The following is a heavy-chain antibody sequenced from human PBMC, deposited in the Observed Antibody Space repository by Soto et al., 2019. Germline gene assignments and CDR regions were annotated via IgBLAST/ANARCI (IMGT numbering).Heavy chain of an antibody. CDR1: GGSFSDYA. V-gene: IGHV1-69*01. J-gene: IGHJ5*02. D-gene: IGHD3-16*01. Sequence: QVQLVQSGAEVKKPGSSVKISCKALGGSFSDYAISWVRQAPGQGLEWMGGSIPIFGTPNYGQKFQDRVTITAHESTNTPYMELSRLTSEDMAVYYCATDRAPRAWSDLDLWGQGTQVTVSS. CDR2: SIPIFGTP. CDR3: ATDRAPRAWSDLDL.